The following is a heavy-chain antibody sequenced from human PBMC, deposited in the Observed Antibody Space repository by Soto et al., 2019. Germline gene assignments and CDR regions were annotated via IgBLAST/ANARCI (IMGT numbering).Heavy chain of an antibody. CDR1: GFMFSSYA. J-gene: IGHJ4*02. Sequence: QVQLVESGGGVVQPGTSLRLSCAASGFMFSSYAMHWVRQAPGKGLEWVAVQTYDGSNKYYADSVKGRFTISRDNSKNTLYLQMNSLRAEDTAVYYCARAGGLLVDYWGQGTLVTVSS. D-gene: IGHD1-26*01. V-gene: IGHV3-30-3*01. CDR3: ARAGGLLVDY. CDR2: QTYDGSNK.